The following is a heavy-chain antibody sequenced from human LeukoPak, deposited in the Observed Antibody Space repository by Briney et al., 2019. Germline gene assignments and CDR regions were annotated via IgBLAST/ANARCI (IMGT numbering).Heavy chain of an antibody. D-gene: IGHD2-15*01. CDR1: GYTFSTYG. Sequence: GASVKVSCKASGYTFSTYGISWVRQAPGQGLEWMAWISAYNGNTNYAQTLQGRVTMATDTSTSTAYMELRNLRSEDTAVYYCARVVVGYCSGGSCYRGVDYWGQGTLVTVSS. J-gene: IGHJ4*02. CDR2: ISAYNGNT. V-gene: IGHV1-18*01. CDR3: ARVVVGYCSGGSCYRGVDY.